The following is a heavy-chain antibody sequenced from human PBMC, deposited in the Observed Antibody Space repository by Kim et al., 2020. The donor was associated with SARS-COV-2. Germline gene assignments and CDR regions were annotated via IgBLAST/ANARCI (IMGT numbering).Heavy chain of an antibody. J-gene: IGHJ4*02. CDR3: AKGSVWSGSYFFDY. Sequence: GGSLRLSCAASGFTFDDYAMHWVRQAPGKGLEWVSGISWNSGSIGYADSVKGRFTISRDNAKNSLYLQMNSLRAEDTALYYCAKGSVWSGSYFFDYWGQGTLVTVSS. D-gene: IGHD1-26*01. V-gene: IGHV3-9*01. CDR2: ISWNSGSI. CDR1: GFTFDDYA.